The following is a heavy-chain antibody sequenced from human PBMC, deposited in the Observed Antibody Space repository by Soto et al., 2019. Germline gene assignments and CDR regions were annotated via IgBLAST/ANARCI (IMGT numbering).Heavy chain of an antibody. D-gene: IGHD4-17*01. V-gene: IGHV3-30*18. Sequence: QVLLVESGGGVVQPGRSLRLSCAASGFTFSSYGMHWVRQAPGKELEWMAVISYDGNNKYYAESVKGRFGISRDNSENTLYLQMNSLRAEYTAVYYCAKDLLLTTVTTAGIWGQGTMVTVSS. CDR2: ISYDGNNK. CDR3: AKDLLLTTVTTAGI. J-gene: IGHJ3*02. CDR1: GFTFSSYG.